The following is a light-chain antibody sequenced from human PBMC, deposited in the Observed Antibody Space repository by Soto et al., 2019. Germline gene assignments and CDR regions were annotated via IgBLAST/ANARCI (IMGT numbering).Light chain of an antibody. V-gene: IGLV2-8*01. CDR1: SSDIGAYKY. J-gene: IGLJ1*01. Sequence: QSALTQPHSASGSPGQSVTISCTGTSSDIGAYKYVSWYQQHPGKAPKLIIYEVSKRPSGVPDRFSGSKSGNTASLTVSGLQAEDEADYYCSSYAGNNIYVFGTGTKVTVL. CDR3: SSYAGNNIYV. CDR2: EVS.